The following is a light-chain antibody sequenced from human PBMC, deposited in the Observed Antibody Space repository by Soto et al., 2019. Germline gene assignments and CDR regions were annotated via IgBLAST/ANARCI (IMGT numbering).Light chain of an antibody. V-gene: IGKV1-9*01. CDR1: QDVSRS. CDR3: QQLWTYPLT. Sequence: DTQLTQSPSFLSASVGDRVTIACRASQDVSRSVGWYQQKPGTAPKLLISAASTLKSGVPSRFSVSGSGTDFTLTSSSMQPEDFATYYCQQLWTYPLTFGGGTKVEI. CDR2: AAS. J-gene: IGKJ4*01.